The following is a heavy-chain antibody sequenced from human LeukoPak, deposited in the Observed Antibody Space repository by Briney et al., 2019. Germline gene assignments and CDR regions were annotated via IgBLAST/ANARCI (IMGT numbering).Heavy chain of an antibody. V-gene: IGHV1-8*02. CDR2: MNPNSGNT. CDR1: GYTFTSYG. Sequence: ASVKVSCKASGYTFTSYGISWVRQATGQGLEWMGWMNPNSGNTGYAQKFQGRVTMTRNTSISTAYMELSSLRSEDTAVYYCARGSKTTVTSPGGYWGQGTLVTVSS. D-gene: IGHD4-17*01. J-gene: IGHJ4*02. CDR3: ARGSKTTVTSPGGY.